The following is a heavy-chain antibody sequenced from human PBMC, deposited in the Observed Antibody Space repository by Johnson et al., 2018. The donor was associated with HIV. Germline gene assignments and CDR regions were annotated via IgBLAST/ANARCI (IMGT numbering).Heavy chain of an antibody. CDR1: GFTLSDSA. V-gene: IGHV3-30-3*01. D-gene: IGHD6-13*01. J-gene: IGHJ3*02. Sequence: QVQLVESGGGVVQPGGSLRLSCAVSGFTLSDSALHWVRQAPGKGLEWVAVISYDGSNILYADSVKGRFTISRDNAKNSLYVQMNSLRVEDTAFYQCARVRTAAGFDAFDIWGQGTMVT. CDR2: ISYDGSNI. CDR3: ARVRTAAGFDAFDI.